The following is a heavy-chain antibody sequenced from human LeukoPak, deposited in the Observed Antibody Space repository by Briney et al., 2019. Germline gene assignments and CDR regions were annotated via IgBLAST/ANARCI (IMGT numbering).Heavy chain of an antibody. D-gene: IGHD3-22*01. V-gene: IGHV1-18*01. CDR1: GYAFTRYG. CDR2: ISTYDGNT. Sequence: ASVKVSCKASGYAFTRYGISWVRQAPGQGLEWMGWISTYDGNTNYAQKLQGRVTMTTDTSTSTAYMELRSLRSDDTAVYYCARVVRDYDSSGYYYVPLGMDVWGQGTTVTVSS. CDR3: ARVVRDYDSSGYYYVPLGMDV. J-gene: IGHJ6*02.